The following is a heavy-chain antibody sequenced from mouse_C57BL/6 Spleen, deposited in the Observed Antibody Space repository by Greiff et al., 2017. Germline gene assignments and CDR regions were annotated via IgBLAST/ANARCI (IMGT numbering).Heavy chain of an antibody. J-gene: IGHJ2*01. D-gene: IGHD1-1*01. CDR1: GYSFTGYY. CDR3: ARGGSSYEDYFDY. CDR2: INPSTGGT. V-gene: IGHV1-43*01. Sequence: EVQLQESGPELVKPGASVKISCKASGYSFTGYYMHWVKQSSEKSLEWIGEINPSTGGTSYNQKFKGKATLTVDKSSSTAYMQLKSLTSEDSAVYYCARGGSSYEDYFDYWGQGTTLTVSS.